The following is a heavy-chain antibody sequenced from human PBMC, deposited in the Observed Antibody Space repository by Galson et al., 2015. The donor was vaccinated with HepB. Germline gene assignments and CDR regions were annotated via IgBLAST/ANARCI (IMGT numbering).Heavy chain of an antibody. J-gene: IGHJ4*02. Sequence: ETLSLTCTVSGGSISSYYWSWIRQPPGKGLEWIGYIYYSGSTNYNPSLKSRVTISVEAPKNQFSLKLSSVTAADTAVYYCARPYSSSSRLTFDSWGRGTLVTVSS. CDR1: GGSISSYY. D-gene: IGHD6-6*01. CDR3: ARPYSSSSRLTFDS. V-gene: IGHV4-59*08. CDR2: IYYSGST.